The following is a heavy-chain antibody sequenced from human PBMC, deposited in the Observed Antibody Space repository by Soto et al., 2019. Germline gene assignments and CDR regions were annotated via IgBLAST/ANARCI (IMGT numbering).Heavy chain of an antibody. CDR1: GGSISSGGYY. CDR3: ASGDYGSGSRKTPRAAFDI. Sequence: PSETLSLTCTVSGGSISSGGYYWSWIRQHPGKGLEWIGYIYYSGSTYYNPSLKSRVTISVDTSKNQFSLKLSSVTAADTAVYYCASGDYGSGSRKTPRAAFDIWGQGTMVTVSS. V-gene: IGHV4-31*03. D-gene: IGHD3-10*01. J-gene: IGHJ3*02. CDR2: IYYSGST.